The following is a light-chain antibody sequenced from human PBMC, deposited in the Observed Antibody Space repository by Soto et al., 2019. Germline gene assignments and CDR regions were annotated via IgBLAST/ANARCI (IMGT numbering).Light chain of an antibody. CDR1: QSIVTW. CDR2: KAS. J-gene: IGKJ4*02. V-gene: IGKV1-5*03. Sequence: DIQMTQSPSTLSASVGDRVTITCRASQSIVTWLAWYQQKPGRAPKLLIYKASRLQGGVPSRFSGSGSETEFTLIISSLQPDDFATYYCQQYNNYPSTFGGGTKVEIK. CDR3: QQYNNYPST.